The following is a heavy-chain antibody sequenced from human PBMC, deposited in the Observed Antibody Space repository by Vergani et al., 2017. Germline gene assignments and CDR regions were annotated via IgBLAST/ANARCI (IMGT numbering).Heavy chain of an antibody. V-gene: IGHV4-4*03. CDR2: IYTSGST. Sequence: QVQLQESGPGLVKPPGTLSLTCAVSGGSISSSNWWSWVRPPPGKGLEWIGYIYTSGSTNDNPSLKSRVTLSVDTSKNQFSLKLSSVTAADPAVYYCARLGRSYWYFDLWGRGTLVTVSS. D-gene: IGHD3-16*01. J-gene: IGHJ2*01. CDR1: GGSISSSNW. CDR3: ARLGRSYWYFDL.